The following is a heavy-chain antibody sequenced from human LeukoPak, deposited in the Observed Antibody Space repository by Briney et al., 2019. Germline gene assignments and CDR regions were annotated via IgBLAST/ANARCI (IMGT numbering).Heavy chain of an antibody. J-gene: IGHJ4*02. CDR1: GFTFDDYA. D-gene: IGHD6-19*01. Sequence: LSGGSLRLSCAASGFTFDDYAMHWVRQAPGKGLEWIPGISWNSGSIGYADSVKGRFTISRDNAKNSLYLQMNSLRAEDTALYYCAKDNLAVAGTVDYWGQGTLVTVSS. V-gene: IGHV3-9*01. CDR2: ISWNSGSI. CDR3: AKDNLAVAGTVDY.